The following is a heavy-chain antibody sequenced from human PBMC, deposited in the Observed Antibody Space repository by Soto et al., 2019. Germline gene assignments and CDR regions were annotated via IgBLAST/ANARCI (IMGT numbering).Heavy chain of an antibody. D-gene: IGHD6-19*01. CDR3: ARGSGWYFH. J-gene: IGHJ4*02. Sequence: QVQLQESGPGLVKPSETLSLTCTVSGDSISGSSWSWIRQPPGKGLEWIAYMYFSGSTNYNPSLKXLXTXXVDTSKNPFSLKLSSVTAADTAVYYCARGSGWYFHWGQGTLVTVSS. CDR1: GDSISGSS. V-gene: IGHV4-59*01. CDR2: MYFSGST.